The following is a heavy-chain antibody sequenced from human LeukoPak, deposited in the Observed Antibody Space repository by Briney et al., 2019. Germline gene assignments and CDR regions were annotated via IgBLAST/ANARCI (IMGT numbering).Heavy chain of an antibody. D-gene: IGHD3-10*01. CDR3: ARVPLYGSGSYSALDI. J-gene: IGHJ3*02. V-gene: IGHV4-31*03. CDR2: IYYSGST. CDR1: GGSISSGGYS. Sequence: PSQTLSLTCTVSGGSISSGGYSWSWIRQHPGKGLEWIGYIYYSGSTYYNPSLKSRVTISVDTSKNQFSLKLSSVTAADTAVYYCARVPLYGSGSYSALDIWGQGTMVTVSS.